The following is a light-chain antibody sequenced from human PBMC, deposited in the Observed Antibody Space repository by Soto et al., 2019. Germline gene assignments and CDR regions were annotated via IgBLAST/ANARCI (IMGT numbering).Light chain of an antibody. CDR2: EVT. CDR1: SSDIGIYKY. CDR3: SSYTTSSTRV. J-gene: IGLJ1*01. Sequence: QSVLTQPASVSGSPGLSIAISCTGSSSDIGIYKYVSWYQQHPGKVPKLIIYEVTNRPSGVSNRFSGSKSGNTASLTISGLQAEDEADYYCSSYTTSSTRVFGPGTKVTVL. V-gene: IGLV2-14*01.